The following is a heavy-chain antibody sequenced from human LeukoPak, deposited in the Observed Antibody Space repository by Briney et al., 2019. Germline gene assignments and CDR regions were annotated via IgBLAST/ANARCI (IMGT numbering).Heavy chain of an antibody. D-gene: IGHD3-22*01. CDR2: SYTGDSDT. CDR3: ARCSSGYYYYFDY. V-gene: IGHV5-51*01. CDR1: GYSFTSYW. J-gene: IGHJ4*02. Sequence: GESLKISCKGSGYSFTSYWIGWVRQMPGKGLEWMGISYTGDSDTRYSPSFQGQVTISADKSISTAYLQWSSLTASDTAMYYCARCSSGYYYYFDYWGQGTLVTVSS.